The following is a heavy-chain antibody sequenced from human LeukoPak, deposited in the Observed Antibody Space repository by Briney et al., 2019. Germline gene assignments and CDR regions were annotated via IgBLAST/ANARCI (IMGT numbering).Heavy chain of an antibody. J-gene: IGHJ4*02. Sequence: KPGESLKISCKGSGYSFTSYWIGWVRQMPGKGLEWMGIIYPGDSDTRYSPSFQGQVTISADKSISTAYLQWSSLKASDTAMYYCARHRGPMIVVVPYFDYWGQGTLVTVSS. CDR3: ARHRGPMIVVVPYFDY. D-gene: IGHD3-22*01. V-gene: IGHV5-51*01. CDR1: GYSFTSYW. CDR2: IYPGDSDT.